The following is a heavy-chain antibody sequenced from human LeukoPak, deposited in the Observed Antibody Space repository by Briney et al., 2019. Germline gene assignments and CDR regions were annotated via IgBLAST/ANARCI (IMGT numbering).Heavy chain of an antibody. J-gene: IGHJ4*02. CDR2: VSGVGRST. V-gene: IGHV3-43*02. Sequence: GGSLTLSCAASGFTFDAHAMHWVRQAPGKGLEWVSLVSGVGRSTFYPDTVRGRFTISRNNSKNSLYLQMNSLRAEDATLYYCRSGTEIQLWSQDYWGQGTLVTVS. D-gene: IGHD5-18*01. CDR3: RSGTEIQLWSQDY. CDR1: GFTFDAHA.